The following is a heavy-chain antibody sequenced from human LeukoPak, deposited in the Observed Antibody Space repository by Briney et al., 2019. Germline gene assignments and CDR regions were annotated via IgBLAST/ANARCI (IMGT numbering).Heavy chain of an antibody. V-gene: IGHV1-2*02. D-gene: IGHD3-3*01. CDR3: ARPITDYDSYGMDV. CDR2: INPSSGGT. J-gene: IGHJ6*02. CDR1: GYTFTGYY. Sequence: ASVMVSCKASGYTFTGYYMHWVRQAPGQGLEWMGWINPSSGGTNYAQKFQGRVTMTRDTSISTAYMELSRLRSDDTAVYYCARPITDYDSYGMDVWGQGTTVTVSS.